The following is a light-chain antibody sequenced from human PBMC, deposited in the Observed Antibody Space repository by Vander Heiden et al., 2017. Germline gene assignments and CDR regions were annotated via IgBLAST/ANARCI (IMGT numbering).Light chain of an antibody. CDR2: WAS. Sequence: VVMTQAPASLSVPLGERATINCKPRQSRLYSSNNRNYFSWYQQKSGQPPKLLIYWASTRESGVPDRFSGSGSGTDFTLTISSLQAEDVAVYDCPQNLYSALTFGGGTKVEIK. CDR3: PQNLYSALT. J-gene: IGKJ4*01. V-gene: IGKV4-1*01. CDR1: QSRLYSSNNRNY.